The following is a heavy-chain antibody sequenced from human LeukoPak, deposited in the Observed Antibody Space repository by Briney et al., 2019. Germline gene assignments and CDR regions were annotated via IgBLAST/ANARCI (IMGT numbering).Heavy chain of an antibody. Sequence: PGGSLRLSCAASGFTLSNYEMNWVRQAPGKGLERVSYISSSGITIRYADSVKDRFTISRDNAKSSLYLQMNSLRAEDTAVYYCATMRGNYASFFDYWGQGTLVTVSS. J-gene: IGHJ4*02. CDR1: GFTLSNYE. V-gene: IGHV3-48*03. CDR3: ATMRGNYASFFDY. D-gene: IGHD1-26*01. CDR2: ISSSGITI.